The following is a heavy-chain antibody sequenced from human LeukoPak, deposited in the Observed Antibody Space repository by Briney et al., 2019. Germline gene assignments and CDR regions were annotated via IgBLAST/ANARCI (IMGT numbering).Heavy chain of an antibody. CDR3: ARVQGRYSYGSGFDS. CDR2: ISYDGSNK. V-gene: IGHV3-30*04. Sequence: GGSQRLSCAASGFTFSSYAMHWVRQAPGEGLEWVGVISYDGSNKYYADSVKGRFTLSRDNSKNTLYLQMNSLGAEDTAVYYCARVQGRYSYGSGFDSWGQGTLVTVSS. J-gene: IGHJ4*02. D-gene: IGHD5-18*01. CDR1: GFTFSSYA.